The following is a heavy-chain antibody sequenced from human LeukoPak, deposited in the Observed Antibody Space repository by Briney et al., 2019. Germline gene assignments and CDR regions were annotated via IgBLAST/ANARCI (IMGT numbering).Heavy chain of an antibody. V-gene: IGHV3-30*18. D-gene: IGHD1-26*01. CDR3: AKRPYSGSHPYYFDY. J-gene: IGHJ4*02. CDR2: ISYDGSNK. CDR1: GFSFSTFV. Sequence: PGGSLRLSCAASGFSFSTFVMHWVRQAPGKGLEWVAVISYDGSNKYYADSVKGRFTISRDNSKNTLYLQMNSLRAEDTAVYYCAKRPYSGSHPYYFDYWGQGTLVTVSS.